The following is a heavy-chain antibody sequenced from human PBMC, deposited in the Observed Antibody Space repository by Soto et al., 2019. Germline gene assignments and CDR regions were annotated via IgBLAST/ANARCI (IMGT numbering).Heavy chain of an antibody. V-gene: IGHV4-59*08. D-gene: IGHD3-10*01. Sequence: SETLSLTCTVSGGSISSYYWSWIRQPPGKGLEWIGYIYYSGSTNYDPSLKSRVTISVDTSKNQFSLKLSSVTAADTAVYYCARWGGWFDPWGQGTLVTVSS. CDR3: ARWGGWFDP. CDR1: GGSISSYY. CDR2: IYYSGST. J-gene: IGHJ5*02.